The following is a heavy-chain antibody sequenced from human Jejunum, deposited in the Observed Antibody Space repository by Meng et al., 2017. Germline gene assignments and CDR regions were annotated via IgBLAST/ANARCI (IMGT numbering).Heavy chain of an antibody. J-gene: IGHJ4*02. Sequence: QITMKESGPTLVKPTQTLTLTCDFSGFSFSTRGAGAAWIRQPPGKALEFLALIYWDDDKRSSPSLKRRLTITTDTSKNQVVLTMTNMDPVDTATYYCAHGGLSSGWYYPEHWGQGILVTVSS. V-gene: IGHV2-5*02. CDR2: IYWDDDK. D-gene: IGHD6-19*01. CDR1: GFSFSTRGAG. CDR3: AHGGLSSGWYYPEH.